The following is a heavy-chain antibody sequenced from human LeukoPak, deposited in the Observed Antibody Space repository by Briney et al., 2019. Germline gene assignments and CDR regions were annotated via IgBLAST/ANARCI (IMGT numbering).Heavy chain of an antibody. Sequence: SETLSLTRTVSGGSISSYYWSWIRQPAGKGLEWIGRIYTSGSTNYNPSLKSRVTMSVDTSKNQFSLKLSSVTAADTAVYYCARAPNDYYDSSSFDYWGQGTLVTVSS. CDR1: GGSISSYY. J-gene: IGHJ4*02. CDR3: ARAPNDYYDSSSFDY. CDR2: IYTSGST. V-gene: IGHV4-4*07. D-gene: IGHD3-22*01.